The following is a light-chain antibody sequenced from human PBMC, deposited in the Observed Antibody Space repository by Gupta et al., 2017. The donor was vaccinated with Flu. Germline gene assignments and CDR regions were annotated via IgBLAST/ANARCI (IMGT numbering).Light chain of an antibody. Sequence: DVGDYNYVSWYQQHPGKAPKLMIYDVTNRPSGVSNRFSGSKSGNTASLTISGLQAEDEADYYCSSYTSSSSLHWVFGGGTKLTVL. J-gene: IGLJ3*02. CDR3: SSYTSSSSLHWV. CDR2: DVT. V-gene: IGLV2-14*04. CDR1: DVGDYNY.